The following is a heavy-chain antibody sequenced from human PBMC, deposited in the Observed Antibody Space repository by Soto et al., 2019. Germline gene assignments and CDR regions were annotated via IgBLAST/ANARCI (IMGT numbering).Heavy chain of an antibody. D-gene: IGHD2-2*02. J-gene: IGHJ5*02. CDR3: ARGRGRYCISTSCYTRFDP. V-gene: IGHV1-8*01. Sequence: QVQLVQSGAEVKKPGASVKVSCKASGYTFTSYDINWVRQATGQWLEWMGWMNPNSGNTGYAQKFQGRVTMTRNTSRSTAYMELSSLRSEDTAVYYCARGRGRYCISTSCYTRFDPWGQGTLVTVSS. CDR2: MNPNSGNT. CDR1: GYTFTSYD.